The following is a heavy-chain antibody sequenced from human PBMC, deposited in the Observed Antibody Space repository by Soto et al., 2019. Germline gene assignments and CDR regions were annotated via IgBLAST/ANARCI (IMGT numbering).Heavy chain of an antibody. J-gene: IGHJ4*02. Sequence: LRLSCAASGFTFSSYAMSWVRQAPGKGLEWVSAISGSGGSTYYADSVKGRFTISRDNSKNTLYLQMNSLRAEDTAVYYCAKDLQWLRFRANDYWGQGTLVTVSS. D-gene: IGHD5-12*01. CDR3: AKDLQWLRFRANDY. CDR1: GFTFSSYA. CDR2: ISGSGGST. V-gene: IGHV3-23*01.